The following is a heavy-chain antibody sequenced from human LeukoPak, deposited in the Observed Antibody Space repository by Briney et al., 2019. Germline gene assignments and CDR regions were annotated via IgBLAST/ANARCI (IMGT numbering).Heavy chain of an antibody. J-gene: IGHJ3*02. CDR3: ARHDLRGGAFDI. D-gene: IGHD4-17*01. CDR2: INYGGNT. V-gene: IGHV4-59*08. Sequence: WETLALIRIVSGGSISTYYWSWIRQPPGKGLDWIGYINYGGNTQYNPSLKSRVTISVDTSKNQFSLKLSSVTAADTAVYYCARHDLRGGAFDIWGQGTMVSVSS. CDR1: GGSISTYY.